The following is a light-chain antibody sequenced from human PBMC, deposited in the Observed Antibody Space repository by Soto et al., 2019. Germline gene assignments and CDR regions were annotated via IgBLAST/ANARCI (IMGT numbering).Light chain of an antibody. Sequence: QSVLTQPPSVSGATRQRVTISCTGSSSNIGAYYDVHWYQQLPGTAPKHLIYNNNNRPSGVPDRFSGSKSGTSASLAITGLQADDEADYYCQSYDSSLSAVVFGGGTKVTVL. CDR1: SSNIGAYYD. J-gene: IGLJ2*01. CDR2: NNN. V-gene: IGLV1-40*01. CDR3: QSYDSSLSAVV.